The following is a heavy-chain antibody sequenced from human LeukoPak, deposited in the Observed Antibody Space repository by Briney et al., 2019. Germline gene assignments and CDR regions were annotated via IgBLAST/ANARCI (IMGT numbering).Heavy chain of an antibody. Sequence: ASVKVSCKASGYTLIRYGISWVRQAPGQGLEWMGWINPNNGNTNYVQKLQGRVTMTADTSTSTAYMELRSLRSDDTAVYYCARVGYDSSGRHRYAFDIWGQGTMVTVSS. CDR3: ARVGYDSSGRHRYAFDI. CDR1: GYTLIRYG. CDR2: INPNNGNT. J-gene: IGHJ3*02. D-gene: IGHD3-22*01. V-gene: IGHV1-18*01.